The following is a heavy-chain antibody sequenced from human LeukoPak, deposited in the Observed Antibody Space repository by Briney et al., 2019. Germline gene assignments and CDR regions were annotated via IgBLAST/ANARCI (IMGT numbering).Heavy chain of an antibody. CDR1: GFLFSSYS. Sequence: PGGSLRLSCAVSGFLFSSYSMNWVRQAPGKGLEWVSSISATTGYIFYADPVKGRFTISRDNTKNSLYLQMNSLRAEDTAVYYCTRVSCSGASCSVYWGQGTLVTVSS. CDR3: TRVSCSGASCSVY. V-gene: IGHV3-21*01. CDR2: ISATTGYI. J-gene: IGHJ4*02. D-gene: IGHD2-15*01.